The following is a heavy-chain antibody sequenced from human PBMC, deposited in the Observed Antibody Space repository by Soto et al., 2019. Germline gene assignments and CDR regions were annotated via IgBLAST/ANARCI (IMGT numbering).Heavy chain of an antibody. Sequence: QVQLVQSGAEVKKPGASVKVSCKASGYTFTSYYMHWVRQAPGQGLEWMGIINPSGGSTSYAQKFQGRVTMTRDTSTSTVYMEVSSLRSEDTAVYYCARPHLDSSGYYYFDYWGQGTLVTVSS. V-gene: IGHV1-46*01. J-gene: IGHJ4*02. CDR3: ARPHLDSSGYYYFDY. D-gene: IGHD3-22*01. CDR1: GYTFTSYY. CDR2: INPSGGST.